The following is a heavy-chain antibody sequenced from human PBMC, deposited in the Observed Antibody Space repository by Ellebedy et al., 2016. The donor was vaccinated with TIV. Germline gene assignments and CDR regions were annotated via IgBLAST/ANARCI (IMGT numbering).Heavy chain of an antibody. CDR2: MNSDGSIT. J-gene: IGHJ6*02. CDR3: AREVDTSMADGLDV. D-gene: IGHD5-18*01. Sequence: PGGSLRLSCAASGFTFSSYWMHWVRQAPGKGLVWVSRMNSDGSITRFADSVRGRFTISRDNAKNMLYLQMSRLTAEDTAVYYCAREVDTSMADGLDVWGQGTTVTVSS. CDR1: GFTFSSYW. V-gene: IGHV3-74*01.